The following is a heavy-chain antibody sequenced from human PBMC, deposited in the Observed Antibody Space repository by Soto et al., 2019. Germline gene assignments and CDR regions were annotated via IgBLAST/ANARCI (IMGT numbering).Heavy chain of an antibody. D-gene: IGHD2-2*02. CDR2: TYYRSKWYN. J-gene: IGHJ5*02. CDR3: ARDQGEVPAAKPPDRHNWFDP. Sequence: PSQTLSLTCAISGDSVSSNSAAWNWIRQSPSRGLEWLGRTYYRSKWYNDYAVSVKSRITINPDTSKNQFSLQLNSVTPEDTAVYYCARDQGEVPAAKPPDRHNWFDPWGQGTLVTVSS. V-gene: IGHV6-1*01. CDR1: GDSVSSNSAA.